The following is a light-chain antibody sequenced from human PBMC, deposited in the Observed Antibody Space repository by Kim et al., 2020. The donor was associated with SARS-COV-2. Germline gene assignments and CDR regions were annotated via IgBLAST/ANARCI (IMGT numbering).Light chain of an antibody. J-gene: IGLJ3*02. V-gene: IGLV10-54*01. CDR2: RNN. CDR1: SNHSGNHG. Sequence: TPPLPCTRNSNHSGNHGPPWLLPHPRHHPTRLSYRNNNRPSGISGRLPASRSGNTASLTITGLQPQDEADYYCSAWDSSLSAWVFGGGTKVTVL. CDR3: SAWDSSLSAWV.